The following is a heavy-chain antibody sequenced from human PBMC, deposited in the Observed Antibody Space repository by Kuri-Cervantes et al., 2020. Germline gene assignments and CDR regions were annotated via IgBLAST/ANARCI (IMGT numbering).Heavy chain of an antibody. V-gene: IGHV4-34*01. J-gene: IGHJ4*02. D-gene: IGHD3/OR15-3a*01. Sequence: GSLRLSCAVYGGSFSGYYWSWIRQPPGKGLEWIGEINHSGSANYNPSLKSRVTISADTSKKQFSLKLSSVTAADTAIYYCARDTRIGLVGADLFDHWGQGTLVTVSS. CDR2: INHSGSA. CDR3: ARDTRIGLVGADLFDH. CDR1: GGSFSGYY.